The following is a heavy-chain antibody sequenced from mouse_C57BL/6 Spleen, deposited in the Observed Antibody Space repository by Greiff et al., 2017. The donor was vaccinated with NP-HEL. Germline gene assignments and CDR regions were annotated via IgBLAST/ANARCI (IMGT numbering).Heavy chain of an antibody. D-gene: IGHD2-2*01. V-gene: IGHV1-82*01. J-gene: IGHJ4*01. Sequence: VKLQQSGPELVKPGASVKISCKASGYAFSSSWMNWVKQRPGKGLEWIGRIYPGDGDTNYNGKFKGKATLTADKSSSTAYMQLSSLTSEDSAVYFCARSYGYDGYYYAMDYWGQGTSVTVSS. CDR3: ARSYGYDGYYYAMDY. CDR1: GYAFSSSW. CDR2: IYPGDGDT.